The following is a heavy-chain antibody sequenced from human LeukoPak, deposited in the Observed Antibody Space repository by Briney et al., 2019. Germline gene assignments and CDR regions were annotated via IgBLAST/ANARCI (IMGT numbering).Heavy chain of an antibody. CDR1: GYTFTGYY. D-gene: IGHD3-22*01. CDR3: ASGYYYDSSGYPYYMDV. J-gene: IGHJ6*03. Sequence: ASVKVSCKASGYTFTGYYMHWVRQAPGQGLEWMGWINPNSGGTNYAQKFQGRVTMTRDTSISTAYMELSRLRSDDTAVYYCASGYYYDSSGYPYYMDVWGKGTTVTVSS. V-gene: IGHV1-2*02. CDR2: INPNSGGT.